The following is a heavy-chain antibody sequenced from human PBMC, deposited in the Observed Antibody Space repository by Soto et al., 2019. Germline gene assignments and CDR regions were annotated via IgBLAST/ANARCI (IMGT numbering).Heavy chain of an antibody. J-gene: IGHJ3*02. CDR1: GFTFNTYA. Sequence: PGGSLRLSCAASGFTFNTYAMSWVRQAPGKGLEWVSTIVGGVGSTYYADSVNGRFTISRDNSKNTLYLQMHSLRAEDTAVYYCAKHISSTLGRAFDIWGQGTMVTVSS. D-gene: IGHD3-3*02. V-gene: IGHV3-23*01. CDR3: AKHISSTLGRAFDI. CDR2: IVGGVGST.